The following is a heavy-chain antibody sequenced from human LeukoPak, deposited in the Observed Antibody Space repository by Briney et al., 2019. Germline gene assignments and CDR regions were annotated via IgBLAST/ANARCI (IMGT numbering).Heavy chain of an antibody. CDR1: GFTFSSYG. CDR2: ISYDGSNK. Sequence: GGSLRLSCAASGFTFSSYGMHWVRQAPGKGLEWVAVISYDGSNKYYADSVKGRFTISRDNSKNTLYLQMNSLRAEDTAVYYCAKALGESGSYWAPFDYWGQGTLVTVSS. V-gene: IGHV3-30*18. D-gene: IGHD1-26*01. CDR3: AKALGESGSYWAPFDY. J-gene: IGHJ4*02.